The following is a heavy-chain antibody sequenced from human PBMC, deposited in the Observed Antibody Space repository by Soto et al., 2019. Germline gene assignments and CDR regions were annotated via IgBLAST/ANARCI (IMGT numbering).Heavy chain of an antibody. J-gene: IGHJ4*02. CDR1: GFTFTNSA. CDR3: AKGGNLDY. D-gene: IGHD1-26*01. V-gene: IGHV3-23*01. CDR2: ISGSGSRT. Sequence: EVQLLESGGGLVQPGGSLRLSCAASGFTFTNSAMRWVRQAPGKGLEWVSGISGSGSRTYYADSVKGRFTVSRDNSKNPLYLQMTSLRAEDTAIYYCAKGGNLDYWGQGTLVTVSS.